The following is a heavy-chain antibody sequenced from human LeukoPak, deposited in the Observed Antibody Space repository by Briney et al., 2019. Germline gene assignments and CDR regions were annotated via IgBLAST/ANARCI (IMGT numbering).Heavy chain of an antibody. CDR1: GGSISSYY. Sequence: SETLSLTCTVSGGSISSYYWSWIRQPPGKGLEWIGYIYYSGGTNYNPPLKSRVTISVDTSKNQFSLKLSSVTAADTAVYYCARVGRYGYNLEYFDYWGQGTLVTVSS. CDR3: ARVGRYGYNLEYFDY. J-gene: IGHJ4*02. CDR2: IYYSGGT. V-gene: IGHV4-59*01. D-gene: IGHD5-24*01.